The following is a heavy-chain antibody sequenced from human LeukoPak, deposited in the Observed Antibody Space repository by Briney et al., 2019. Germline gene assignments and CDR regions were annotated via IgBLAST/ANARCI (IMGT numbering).Heavy chain of an antibody. Sequence: QAGGSLRLSCAASGFTFSSYGMHWVRQAPGKGLEWVAVIWYDGSNKYYADSVKGRFTISRDNSKNTLYLQMNSLRAEDTAVYYCARARYSSSWYRSMPNGEFDYWGQGTLVTVSS. V-gene: IGHV3-33*08. J-gene: IGHJ4*02. D-gene: IGHD6-13*01. CDR1: GFTFSSYG. CDR2: IWYDGSNK. CDR3: ARARYSSSWYRSMPNGEFDY.